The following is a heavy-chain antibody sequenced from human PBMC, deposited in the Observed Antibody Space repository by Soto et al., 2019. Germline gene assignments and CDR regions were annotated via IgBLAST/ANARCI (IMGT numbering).Heavy chain of an antibody. J-gene: IGHJ4*02. V-gene: IGHV1-46*03. CDR2: INPSGGST. Sequence: GASVKGSCKGAGYTWSSDYMRWVRQAPGQGLEWMGIINPSGGSTSYAQKFQGRVTMTRDTSTSTVYMELSSLRSEDTAVYYCARDPSFDYSTPPFDYWGQGTLVTVSS. D-gene: IGHD4-4*01. CDR3: ARDPSFDYSTPPFDY. CDR1: GYTWSSDY.